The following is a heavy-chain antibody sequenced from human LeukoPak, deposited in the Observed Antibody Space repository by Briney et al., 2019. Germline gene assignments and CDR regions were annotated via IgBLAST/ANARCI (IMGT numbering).Heavy chain of an antibody. CDR1: GGSITNYY. CDR2: IYYTGST. Sequence: PSETLSLTCTVSGGSITNYYWSWIRQPPGKGLEWIGYIYYTGSTNYNPSLRSRVTISVDTSKNQLSLKLTPVTPADTAVYYCARKAAAGIPPLYNWFDPWGQETLVTVSA. J-gene: IGHJ5*02. D-gene: IGHD6-13*01. V-gene: IGHV4-59*01. CDR3: ARKAAAGIPPLYNWFDP.